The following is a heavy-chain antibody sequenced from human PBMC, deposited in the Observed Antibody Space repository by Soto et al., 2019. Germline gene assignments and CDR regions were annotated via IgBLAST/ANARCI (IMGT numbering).Heavy chain of an antibody. D-gene: IGHD6-13*01. CDR1: GFTFSSYW. V-gene: IGHV3-7*04. J-gene: IGHJ5*02. CDR3: ARDRFRYSSSWNWFDP. CDR2: IKQDGSEK. Sequence: GGSLRLSCAASGFTFSSYWMSWVRQAPGKGLEWVANIKQDGSEKYYVDSVKGRFTISRDNAKNSLYLQMNSLRAEDTAVYYCARDRFRYSSSWNWFDPWGQGTLVTVSS.